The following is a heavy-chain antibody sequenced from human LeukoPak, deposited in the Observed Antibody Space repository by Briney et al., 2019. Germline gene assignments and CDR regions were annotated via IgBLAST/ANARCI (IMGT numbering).Heavy chain of an antibody. Sequence: ASVKVSCKASGYAFTGYYMHWVRQAPGQGLEWMGWINPNSGGTNYAQKFQGRVTMTRDTSISTAYMELSRLRSDDTAVYYCAREDIVVVIAIGFDYWGQGTLVTVSS. CDR2: INPNSGGT. CDR1: GYAFTGYY. D-gene: IGHD2-21*01. CDR3: AREDIVVVIAIGFDY. J-gene: IGHJ4*02. V-gene: IGHV1-2*02.